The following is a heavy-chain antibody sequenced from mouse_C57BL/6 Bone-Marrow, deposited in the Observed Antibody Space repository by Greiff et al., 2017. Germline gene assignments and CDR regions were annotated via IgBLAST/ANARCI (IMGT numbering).Heavy chain of an antibody. Sequence: EVMLVESGGGLVKPGGSLKLSCAASGFTFSDYGMHWVRQAPEKGLEWVAYISSGSSTIYYADTVKGRFTISRDKAKNTLFLQMTSLRSEDTAVYYCARGDGGEGFAYWGQGTLVTVSA. CDR1: GFTFSDYG. V-gene: IGHV5-17*01. CDR2: ISSGSSTI. CDR3: ARGDGGEGFAY. J-gene: IGHJ3*01. D-gene: IGHD3-3*01.